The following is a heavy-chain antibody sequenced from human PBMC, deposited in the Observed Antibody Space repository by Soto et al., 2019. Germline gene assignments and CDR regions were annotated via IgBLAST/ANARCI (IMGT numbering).Heavy chain of an antibody. D-gene: IGHD1-26*01. CDR3: AREDGWDLQDY. CDR2: IKPDGSDQ. CDR1: GFTFSYYW. Sequence: VQLVESGGGLVQPGGSLRLSCAASGFTFSYYWMSWVRQAPGKGLEWVANIKPDGSDQYYVDSVKGRFTISRDNAKNSLYLQMNSLRAEDAAVYYCAREDGWDLQDYWGQGTLVTVSA. J-gene: IGHJ4*02. V-gene: IGHV3-7*05.